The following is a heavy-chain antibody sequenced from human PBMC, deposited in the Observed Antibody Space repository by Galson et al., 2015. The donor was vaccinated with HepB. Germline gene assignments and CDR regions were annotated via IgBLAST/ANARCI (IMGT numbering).Heavy chain of an antibody. J-gene: IGHJ6*02. Sequence: SLRLSCAASGFTFTRYAMTWVRQAPGKGLEWVSSITSSGANTYYTDSVKGRFTISRDNSRNTMLLQLNSLRAEDTAVYYGTRSRAYGDYGYYYGMDGWGQGTTVTVSS. D-gene: IGHD4-17*01. CDR1: GFTFTRYA. CDR2: ITSSGANT. V-gene: IGHV3-23*01. CDR3: TRSRAYGDYGYYYGMDG.